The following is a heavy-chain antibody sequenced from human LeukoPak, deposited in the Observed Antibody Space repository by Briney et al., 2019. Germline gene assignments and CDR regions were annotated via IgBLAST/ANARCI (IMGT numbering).Heavy chain of an antibody. CDR3: ARRHYAVEAFDI. CDR1: GFTFSSYW. CDR2: INSDGGT. D-gene: IGHD2-2*01. Sequence: GGSLRLSCAASGFTFSSYWMRWVRHAPGKGLECVSRINSDGGTAYADSVKGRFTISRDNAKNTLYLQMNSLRAEDTALYYCARRHYAVEAFDIWGQGTMVTVSS. V-gene: IGHV3-74*01. J-gene: IGHJ3*02.